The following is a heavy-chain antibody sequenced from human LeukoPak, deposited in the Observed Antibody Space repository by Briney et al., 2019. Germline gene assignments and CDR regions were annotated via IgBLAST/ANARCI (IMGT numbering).Heavy chain of an antibody. CDR1: GGSISSGDYY. V-gene: IGHV4-30-4*01. D-gene: IGHD4-11*01. CDR3: ARGVGYSNYEFWFDP. J-gene: IGHJ5*02. Sequence: SETLSLTCTVSGGSISSGDYYWSWIRQPPGKGLEWIGYIYYSGSTYYNPSLKSRVTISVDTSKNQFSLKLSSVTAADAAVYYCARGVGYSNYEFWFDPWGQGTLVTVSS. CDR2: IYYSGST.